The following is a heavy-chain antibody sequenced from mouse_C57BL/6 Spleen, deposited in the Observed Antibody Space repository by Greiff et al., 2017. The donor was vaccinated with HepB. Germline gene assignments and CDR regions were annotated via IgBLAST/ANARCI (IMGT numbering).Heavy chain of an antibody. CDR2: INPNNGGT. J-gene: IGHJ1*03. CDR3: SRRSGSSYVRYFDV. D-gene: IGHD1-1*01. Sequence: EVQLQQSGPELVKPGASVKISCKASGYTFTDYYMNWVKQSHGKSLEWIGDINPNNGGTSYNQKFKGKATLTVDQSSNTAYMELRSLTSEDSAVYYCSRRSGSSYVRYFDVWGTGTTVTVAS. CDR1: GYTFTDYY. V-gene: IGHV1-26*01.